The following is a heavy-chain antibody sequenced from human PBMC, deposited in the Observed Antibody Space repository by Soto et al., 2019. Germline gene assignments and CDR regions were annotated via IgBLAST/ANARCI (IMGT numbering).Heavy chain of an antibody. CDR1: GFTFSSYS. CDR3: ARDLVRGVIDV. Sequence: GGSLRLSCAASGFTFSSYSMNWVRQAPGKGLEWVSSISSSSSYIYYADSVKGRFTISRDNAKNLLYLQMNSLRAEDTAVYYCARDLVRGVIDVWDQGTTVTVSS. V-gene: IGHV3-21*01. D-gene: IGHD3-10*01. CDR2: ISSSSSYI. J-gene: IGHJ6*02.